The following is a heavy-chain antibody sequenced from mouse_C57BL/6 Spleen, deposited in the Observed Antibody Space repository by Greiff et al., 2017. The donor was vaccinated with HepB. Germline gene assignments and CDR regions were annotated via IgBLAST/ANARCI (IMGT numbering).Heavy chain of an antibody. Sequence: VQLQQPGAELVKPGASVKLSCKASGYTFTSYWMQWVKQRPGQGLEWIGEIDPSDSYNNYNQKFKGKATLTVDTSTSTAYMQLSSRTSEDSAVYYSARGDYYGSPIADWGKGTLVTVSA. V-gene: IGHV1-50*01. CDR2: IDPSDSYN. D-gene: IGHD1-1*01. CDR3: ARGDYYGSPIAD. J-gene: IGHJ3*01. CDR1: GYTFTSYW.